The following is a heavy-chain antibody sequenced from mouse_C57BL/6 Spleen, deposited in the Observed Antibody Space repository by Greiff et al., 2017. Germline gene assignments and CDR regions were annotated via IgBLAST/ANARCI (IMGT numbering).Heavy chain of an antibody. Sequence: VQLQQSGAELARPGASVKLSCTASGYTFTSYGISWVKQRPGQGLEWIGEIYPRSGNTYYNEKFKGKATLTADKSSSTAYMELRSLTSEDSAVYFCAREGTGIFDYWGQGTTLTGSS. J-gene: IGHJ2*01. D-gene: IGHD4-1*01. CDR3: AREGTGIFDY. V-gene: IGHV1-81*01. CDR1: GYTFTSYG. CDR2: IYPRSGNT.